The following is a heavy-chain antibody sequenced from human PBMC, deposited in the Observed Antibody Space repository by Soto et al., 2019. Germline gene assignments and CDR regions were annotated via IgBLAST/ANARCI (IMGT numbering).Heavy chain of an antibody. CDR3: ARVLSHLVVAATLFDY. Sequence: ASVKVSCKASGYTFTGYYMHWVRQAPGQGLEWMGWINPNSGGTNYAQKFLGRVTMTRDTSISTAYMELSRLRSDDTAVYYCARVLSHLVVAATLFDYWGQGTLVTVSS. V-gene: IGHV1-2*02. D-gene: IGHD2-15*01. CDR2: INPNSGGT. CDR1: GYTFTGYY. J-gene: IGHJ4*02.